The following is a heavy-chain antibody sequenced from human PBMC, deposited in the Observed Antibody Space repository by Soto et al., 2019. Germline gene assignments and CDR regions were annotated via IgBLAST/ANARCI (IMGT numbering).Heavy chain of an antibody. CDR2: ISSYGDFK. CDR3: AKDRYLDHDSRGYLFDN. Sequence: EVQLLESGGDLIQPGGSLRLSCAASGFTFNIYAMAWVRQAPGKGLEWVSAISSYGDFKYYADSVEGRFTISRYKSKNTLYMQRNSLRAEDTALYYCAKDRYLDHDSRGYLFDNWGQGTLVTVSS. D-gene: IGHD3-22*01. J-gene: IGHJ4*02. CDR1: GFTFNIYA. V-gene: IGHV3-23*01.